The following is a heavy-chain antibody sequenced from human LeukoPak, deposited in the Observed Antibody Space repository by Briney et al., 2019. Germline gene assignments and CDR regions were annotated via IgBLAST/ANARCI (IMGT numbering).Heavy chain of an antibody. CDR2: ISYDGSNK. CDR3: AKDHAEALNYFDY. J-gene: IGHJ4*02. V-gene: IGHV3-30*18. Sequence: GGSLRLSCAASGFTFSSHGMHWVRQAPGKGLEWVAVISYDGSNKYYADSVKGRFTISRDNSKNTLYLQMNSLRAEDTAVYYCAKDHAEALNYFDYWGQGTLVTVSS. CDR1: GFTFSSHG.